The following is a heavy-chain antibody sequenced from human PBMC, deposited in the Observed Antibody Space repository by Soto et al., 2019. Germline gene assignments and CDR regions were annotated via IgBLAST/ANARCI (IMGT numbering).Heavy chain of an antibody. V-gene: IGHV4-30-4*01. CDR1: GGSISSGDYY. CDR2: IYYSGRT. D-gene: IGHD3-22*01. J-gene: IGHJ4*02. CDR3: ARAVDDSSGYYGGLGY. Sequence: QVQLQESGPGLVKPPQTLSLTCTVSGGSISSGDYYWSWIRQPPGKGLEWIGYIYYSGRTYYNPSLKNRITLSVDTPKNQLTLKRSSVTAAETAVYYCARAVDDSSGYYGGLGYWGQVTLVTVSS.